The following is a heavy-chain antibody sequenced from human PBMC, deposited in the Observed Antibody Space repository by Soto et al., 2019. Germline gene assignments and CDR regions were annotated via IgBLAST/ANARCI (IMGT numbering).Heavy chain of an antibody. J-gene: IGHJ4*02. Sequence: NPSETLSLTCTVSGGSISSGGYYWSWIRHHPGKGLEWIGYIYYSGSAYYNPSLKSRVTISVDTSKNQFSLKLSSVTTADTAVYYCARAHTAMAPFDYWGQGTLVTVSS. CDR3: ARAHTAMAPFDY. D-gene: IGHD5-18*01. CDR2: IYYSGSA. V-gene: IGHV4-31*03. CDR1: GGSISSGGYY.